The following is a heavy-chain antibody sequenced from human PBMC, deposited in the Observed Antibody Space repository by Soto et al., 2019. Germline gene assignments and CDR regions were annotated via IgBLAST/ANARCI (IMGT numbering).Heavy chain of an antibody. D-gene: IGHD6-13*01. J-gene: IGHJ4*02. V-gene: IGHV3-43*01. Sequence: PGGSLRLSCAASGFTFDDYTMHWVRQVPGKGLEWVSVISWEGGTTDYADSVKGRFTISRDNSKSSLYLQMNSLRAEDTALYYCAKEIQPITLPAPGRDYFDYWGQGTLVTVSS. CDR2: ISWEGGTT. CDR3: AKEIQPITLPAPGRDYFDY. CDR1: GFTFDDYT.